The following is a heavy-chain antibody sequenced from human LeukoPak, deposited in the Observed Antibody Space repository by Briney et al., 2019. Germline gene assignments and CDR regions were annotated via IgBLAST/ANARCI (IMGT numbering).Heavy chain of an antibody. J-gene: IGHJ4*02. Sequence: GGSLRLSCAASGFTLSTYGMHWVRQAPGKGLEWVAFIRYDGSNKYYADSVKGRFTISRDNSKNTLYLQMNTLRADDTAVYYCAKDHGSSDWYYFDYWGQGTLVTVSS. CDR3: AKDHGSSDWYYFDY. V-gene: IGHV3-30*02. CDR1: GFTLSTYG. D-gene: IGHD6-13*01. CDR2: IRYDGSNK.